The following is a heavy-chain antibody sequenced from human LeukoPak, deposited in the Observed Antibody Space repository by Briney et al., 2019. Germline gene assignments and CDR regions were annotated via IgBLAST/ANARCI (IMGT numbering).Heavy chain of an antibody. J-gene: IGHJ4*01. CDR3: ARGLVSGSQRGYFDY. CDR1: EFTFSHYA. Sequence: GGSLRLSCAASEFTFSHYAMHWVRQAPGKGLEWVAVISYDGSNKYYADSVKGRFTISRDNSKNTLYLQTNSLRTDDTAVYYCARGLVSGSQRGYFDYWGHGARVTVYS. CDR2: ISYDGSNK. V-gene: IGHV3-30-3*01. D-gene: IGHD1-26*01.